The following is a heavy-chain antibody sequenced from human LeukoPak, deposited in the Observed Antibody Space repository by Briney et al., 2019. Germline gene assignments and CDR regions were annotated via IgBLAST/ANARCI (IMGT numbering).Heavy chain of an antibody. J-gene: IGHJ6*03. CDR3: ARDPYSGSYGDYYYYYMDV. Sequence: PGGSLRLSCAASGFTFSTYNMIWVRQAPGKRVEWVSSITSTSSYIYYADSVKGRFTISRDNAKSSLYLQMNSLRDEGTAVYYCARDPYSGSYGDYYYYYMDVWGKGTTVTISS. CDR2: ITSTSSYI. D-gene: IGHD1-26*01. CDR1: GFTFSTYN. V-gene: IGHV3-21*01.